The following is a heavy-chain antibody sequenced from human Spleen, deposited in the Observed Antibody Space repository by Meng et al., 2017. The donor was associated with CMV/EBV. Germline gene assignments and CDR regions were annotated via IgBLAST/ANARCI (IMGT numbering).Heavy chain of an antibody. CDR3: AREDRASGSYYNYYYGMDV. CDR2: ISAYNGNT. V-gene: IGHV1-18*01. Sequence: ASVKVSCKASGYTFTSYGISWVRQAPGQGLEWMGWISAYNGNTNYAQKLQGRVTMTTDTSTSTAYMKLRSLRPDDTAVYYCAREDRASGSYYNYYYGMDVWGQGTTVTVSS. CDR1: GYTFTSYG. J-gene: IGHJ6*02. D-gene: IGHD1-26*01.